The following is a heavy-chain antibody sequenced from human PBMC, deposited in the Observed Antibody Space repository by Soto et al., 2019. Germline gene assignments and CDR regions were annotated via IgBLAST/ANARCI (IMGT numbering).Heavy chain of an antibody. D-gene: IGHD2-2*01. CDR3: ARLGYCISTSCYSGWFDP. Sequence: QVTLKESGPVLVKPTETLTLTCTVSGFSLSNARMGVSWIRQPPGKALEWLAHIFSNDEKSYSTSLKSRLTISNATPKSQVVLTMTNMDPVDTATYYCARLGYCISTSCYSGWFDPWGQGTLVTVSS. V-gene: IGHV2-26*01. CDR2: IFSNDEK. J-gene: IGHJ5*02. CDR1: GFSLSNARMG.